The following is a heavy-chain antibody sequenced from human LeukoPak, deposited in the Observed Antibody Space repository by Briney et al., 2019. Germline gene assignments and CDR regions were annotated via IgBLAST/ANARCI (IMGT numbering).Heavy chain of an antibody. CDR3: ARTGVYYYDSSGYYGSPVGTFDY. D-gene: IGHD3-22*01. J-gene: IGHJ4*02. CDR1: GGTFSSYA. CDR2: IIPIFGTA. Sequence: ASVKVSCKASGGTFSSYAISWVRQAPGQGLEWMGGIIPIFGTANYAQKFQGRVTITADESTSTAYMELSSLRSEDTAVYSCARTGVYYYDSSGYYGSPVGTFDYWGQGTLVTVSS. V-gene: IGHV1-69*13.